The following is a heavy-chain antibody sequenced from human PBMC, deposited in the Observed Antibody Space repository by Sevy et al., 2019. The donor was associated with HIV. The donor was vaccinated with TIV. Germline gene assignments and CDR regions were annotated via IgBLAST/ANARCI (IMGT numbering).Heavy chain of an antibody. D-gene: IGHD2-8*01. CDR1: GFTFSSYG. CDR2: IWYDESNK. Sequence: GGSLRLSCAVSGFTFSSYGMHWVRQAPGKGLEWVAGIWYDESNKYYAASVKGRFTISRDNSKNTLYLQMNSLRAEDTAVYYCARDGEYCTNGVCSWGLFDYWGQGTLVTVSS. V-gene: IGHV3-33*01. CDR3: ARDGEYCTNGVCSWGLFDY. J-gene: IGHJ4*02.